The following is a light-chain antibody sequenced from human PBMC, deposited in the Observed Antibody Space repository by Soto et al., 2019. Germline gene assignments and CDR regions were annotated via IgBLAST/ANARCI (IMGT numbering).Light chain of an antibody. J-gene: IGLJ3*02. V-gene: IGLV2-11*03. CDR3: CSYAGSSSWV. CDR1: XXXVGGFTY. Sequence: SVTISCTXXXXXVGGFTYTSWYQQHPDKAPKLMIYDVNKRPSGVPDRFSGSKSDTTASLTISGLQAEDEADYYCCSYAGSSSWVFGGGTKLTVL. CDR2: DVN.